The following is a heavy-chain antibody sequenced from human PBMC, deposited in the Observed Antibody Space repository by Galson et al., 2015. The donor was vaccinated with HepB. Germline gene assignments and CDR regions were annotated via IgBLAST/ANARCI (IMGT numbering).Heavy chain of an antibody. CDR1: GYSFTSYW. CDR3: ARMADCSSSSCTTDYYGMDV. CDR2: IYLGDSDT. Sequence: QSGAEVKKPGESLKISCKGSGYSFTSYWIGWVRQMPGKGLEWMGIIYLGDSDTRYSPSFQGQVTISADKSISTAYLQWASLKASDTAMYYCARMADCSSSSCTTDYYGMDVWGQGTTVTVSS. D-gene: IGHD2-2*01. V-gene: IGHV5-51*01. J-gene: IGHJ6*02.